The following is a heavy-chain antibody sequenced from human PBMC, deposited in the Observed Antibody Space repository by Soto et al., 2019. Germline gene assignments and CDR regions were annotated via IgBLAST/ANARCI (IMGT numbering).Heavy chain of an antibody. Sequence: SGGSLRLSCAASGFTFDDYGMSWVRQAPGKGLEWVSGINWNGGSTGYADSVKGRFTISRDNAKNSLYLQMNSLRAEDTALYYCANNWNDVGAFDIWGQGTMVTVSS. V-gene: IGHV3-20*04. J-gene: IGHJ3*02. CDR2: INWNGGST. D-gene: IGHD1-1*01. CDR3: ANNWNDVGAFDI. CDR1: GFTFDDYG.